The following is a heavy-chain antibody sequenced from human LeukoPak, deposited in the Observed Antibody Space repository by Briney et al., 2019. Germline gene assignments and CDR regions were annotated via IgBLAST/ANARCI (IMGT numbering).Heavy chain of an antibody. J-gene: IGHJ5*02. V-gene: IGHV4-31*03. CDR1: GGSISSGGYC. CDR3: ARAGYYGSGRINWFDP. CDR2: IYYSGST. D-gene: IGHD3-10*01. Sequence: SQTLSLTCTVSGGSISSGGYCWSWIRQHPGKGLEWIGYIYYSGSTYYNPSLKSRVTISVDTSKNQFSLKLSSVTATDTAVYYCARAGYYGSGRINWFDPWGQGTLVTVSS.